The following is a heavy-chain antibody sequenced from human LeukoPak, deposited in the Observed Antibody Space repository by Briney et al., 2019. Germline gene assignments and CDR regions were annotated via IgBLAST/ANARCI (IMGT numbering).Heavy chain of an antibody. CDR3: ARDGYYYGSGSYYNDLDY. CDR2: ISAYNGNT. J-gene: IGHJ4*02. V-gene: IGHV1-18*01. D-gene: IGHD3-10*01. CDR1: GYTFTSYG. Sequence: ASVKVSCKASGYTFTSYGISWVRQAPGQGLEWMGWISAYNGNTNYAQKLQGRVTMTTDTSTSTAYMELRSLRSDDTAVYYCARDGYYYGSGSYYNDLDYWGQGTLSPSPQ.